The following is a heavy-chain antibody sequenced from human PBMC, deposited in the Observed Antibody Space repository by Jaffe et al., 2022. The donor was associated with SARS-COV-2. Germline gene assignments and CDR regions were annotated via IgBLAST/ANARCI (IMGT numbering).Heavy chain of an antibody. D-gene: IGHD3-9*01. CDR2: ISGSGGST. Sequence: EVQLLESGGGLVQPGGSLRLSCAASGFTFSSYAMSWVRQAPGKGLEWVSAISGSGGSTYYADSVKGRFTISRDNSKNTLYLQMNSLRAEDTAVYYCAKPAPVDILTGYYTDTAMVYFDYWGQGTLVTVSS. J-gene: IGHJ4*02. CDR3: AKPAPVDILTGYYTDTAMVYFDY. V-gene: IGHV3-23*01. CDR1: GFTFSSYA.